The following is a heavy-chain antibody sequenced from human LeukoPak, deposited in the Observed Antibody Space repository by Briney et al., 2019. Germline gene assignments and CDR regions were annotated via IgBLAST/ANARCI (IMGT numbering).Heavy chain of an antibody. CDR2: IYTSGST. CDR1: GGSISSGSYY. Sequence: TLSLTCTVSGGSISSGSYYWSWIRQPAGKGLEWIGRIYTSGSTNYNPSLKSRVTISVDTSKNQFSLKLSSVTAADTAVYYCARRGYDSSGYHDYWGQGTLVTVSS. CDR3: ARRGYDSSGYHDY. V-gene: IGHV4-61*02. J-gene: IGHJ4*02. D-gene: IGHD3-22*01.